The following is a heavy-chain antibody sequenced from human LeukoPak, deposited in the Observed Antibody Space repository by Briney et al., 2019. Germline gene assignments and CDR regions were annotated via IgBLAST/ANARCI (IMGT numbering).Heavy chain of an antibody. V-gene: IGHV5-51*01. J-gene: IGHJ5*02. CDR1: GYSFTSYW. Sequence: GESLKISCKGSGYSFTSYWIGWVRQMPGKGLEWMGIIYPGDSDTRYSPSFQGQVTISADKSISTAYLQWSSLKASDTAMYYCARRDGYCSGGSCYFNWSDPWGQGTLVTVSS. CDR3: ARRDGYCSGGSCYFNWSDP. D-gene: IGHD2-15*01. CDR2: IYPGDSDT.